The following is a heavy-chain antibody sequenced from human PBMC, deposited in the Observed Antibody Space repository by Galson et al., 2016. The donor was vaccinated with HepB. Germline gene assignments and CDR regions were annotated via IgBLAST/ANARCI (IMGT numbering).Heavy chain of an antibody. D-gene: IGHD3-10*01. Sequence: CAISGDSVSTNLATWNWIRQSPSRGLEWLGRTYYRSTWFNDYDVSVDSRIIITSDTSKNLFSLQLKSVAPEDTAVYYCARSTFGAFDIWGQGTMVTASS. CDR3: ARSTFGAFDI. CDR2: TYYRSTWFN. V-gene: IGHV6-1*01. J-gene: IGHJ3*02. CDR1: GDSVSTNLAT.